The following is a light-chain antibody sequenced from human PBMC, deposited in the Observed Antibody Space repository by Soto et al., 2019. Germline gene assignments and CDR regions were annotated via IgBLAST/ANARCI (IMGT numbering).Light chain of an antibody. Sequence: DIQMTHSPSTLSASVGPRFTITCRASQSISNRLAWYQQKPGKAPKVLIYDASSLESGVPSRFSGSASATESILTISSLKPDDFATYHCQHYGGVWTFGQGTKVDIK. CDR1: QSISNR. CDR2: DAS. V-gene: IGKV1-5*01. J-gene: IGKJ1*01. CDR3: QHYGGVWT.